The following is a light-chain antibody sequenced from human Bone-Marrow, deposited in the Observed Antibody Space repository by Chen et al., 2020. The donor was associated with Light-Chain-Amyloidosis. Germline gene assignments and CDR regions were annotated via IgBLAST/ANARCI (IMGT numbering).Light chain of an antibody. J-gene: IGKJ4*01. V-gene: IGKV3-11*01. Sequence: EFVLTQSPATLSLSPGERATLSYRASQSVSNFLAWYQQKPGQAPRLLICDASDRAAVVPARFRSSGAGTDFNLTISSLEPEDFVVYYCQQRRDWPLTFGGGTKLEI. CDR3: QQRRDWPLT. CDR2: DAS. CDR1: QSVSNF.